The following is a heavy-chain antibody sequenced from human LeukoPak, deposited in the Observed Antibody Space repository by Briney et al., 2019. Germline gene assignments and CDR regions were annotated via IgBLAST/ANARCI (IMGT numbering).Heavy chain of an antibody. V-gene: IGHV4-39*07. CDR3: ARMRLRAAAGNRGYMDV. Sequence: PSETLSLTCTVSGGSISSSSYYWGWIRQPPGKGLEWIGSIYYSGSTYYNPSLKSRVTISVDTSKNQFSLKLSSVTAADTAVYYCARMRLRAAAGNRGYMDVWGKGATVTVSS. J-gene: IGHJ6*03. D-gene: IGHD6-13*01. CDR1: GGSISSSSYY. CDR2: IYYSGST.